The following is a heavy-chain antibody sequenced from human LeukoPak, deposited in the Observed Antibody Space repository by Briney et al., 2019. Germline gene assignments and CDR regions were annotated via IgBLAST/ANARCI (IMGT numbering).Heavy chain of an antibody. CDR1: GYSISSGYY. J-gene: IGHJ4*02. V-gene: IGHV4-38-2*02. CDR2: IYYSGST. Sequence: SSETLSLTCTVSGYSISSGYYWGWIRQPPGKGLEWIGSIYYSGSTYYNPSLKSRVTISVDTSKNQFSLKLSSVTAADTAVYYCARGARILWFGESREWGQGTLVTVSS. CDR3: ARGARILWFGESRE. D-gene: IGHD3-10*01.